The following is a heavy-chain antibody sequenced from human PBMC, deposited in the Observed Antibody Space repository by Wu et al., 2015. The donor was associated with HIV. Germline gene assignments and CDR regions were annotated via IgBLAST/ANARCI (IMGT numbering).Heavy chain of an antibody. V-gene: IGHV1-18*01. D-gene: IGHD4-17*01. CDR3: CDYPRTPYTAPGGFF. CDR1: GYNFINYG. J-gene: IGHJ4*02. Sequence: QVQLLQSGSEVKKPGASVRVSCKTSGYNFINYGISWVRQAPGQGLEWMGWISGYNGNTNYAQNFQDRVTFDQQTRPRAQSTWTWRSLRFDDTAVYYCCDYPRTPYTAPGGFFWGQGTTITVSS. CDR2: ISGYNGNT.